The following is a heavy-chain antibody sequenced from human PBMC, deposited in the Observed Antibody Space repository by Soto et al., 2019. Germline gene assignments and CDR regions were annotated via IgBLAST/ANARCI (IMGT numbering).Heavy chain of an antibody. J-gene: IGHJ6*02. V-gene: IGHV5-51*01. CDR3: ARHVSLLNYYYGMDV. Sequence: GESLKISGKGSGYSFTSYWIGWVRQMPGKGLEWMGIIYPGDSDTRYSPSFQGQVTISADKSISTAYLQWSSLKASDTAMYYCARHVSLLNYYYGMDVWGQGTTVTVSS. D-gene: IGHD1-26*01. CDR2: IYPGDSDT. CDR1: GYSFTSYW.